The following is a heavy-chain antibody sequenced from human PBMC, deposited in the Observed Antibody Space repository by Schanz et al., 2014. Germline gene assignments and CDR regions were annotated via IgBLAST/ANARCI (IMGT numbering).Heavy chain of an antibody. V-gene: IGHV3-9*01. CDR1: GFMFEDYD. CDR2: ISWNGGTK. J-gene: IGHJ5*02. Sequence: EEQLVESGGGLVQPGRSLRLSCAASGFMFEDYDMHWVRQAPGKGLEWFSGISWNGGTKDYADSVKGRFTISRDNAKNSMYLQMNGLTPEDTAVYYCAREKRRTEVVLDPWGQGTLVTVS. CDR3: AREKRRTEVVLDP.